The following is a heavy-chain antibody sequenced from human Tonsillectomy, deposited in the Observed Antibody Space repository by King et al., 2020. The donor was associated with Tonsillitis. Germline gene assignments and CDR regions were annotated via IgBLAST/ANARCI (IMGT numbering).Heavy chain of an antibody. CDR3: ASWHYYASSGYHSAFYI. CDR1: GGSISSYY. J-gene: IGHJ3*02. CDR2: IYYSGSN. V-gene: IGHV4-59*01. D-gene: IGHD3-22*01. Sequence: VQLQESGPGLVKPSETLSLTCTVSGGSISSYYWSWIRQPPGKGLEWIGYIYYSGSNNYNPSLKSRVTISVDTSKNQFSLKLSSVTAADTAVYCCASWHYYASSGYHSAFYIWGQGTMVTVSS.